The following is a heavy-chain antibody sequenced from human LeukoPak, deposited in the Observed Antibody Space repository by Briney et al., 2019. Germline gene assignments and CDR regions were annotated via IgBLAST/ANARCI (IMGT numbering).Heavy chain of an antibody. CDR2: ISPSSSSI. D-gene: IGHD3-3*01. J-gene: IGHJ5*02. Sequence: GGSLRLSCTASEFTFSVYTMNWVRQAPGKGLEWVSSISPSSSSIYYADSVRGRFTVSRDNAKKSLSLQMDSLRVEDTAIYYCARETYNDFWSGLNWFDPWGQGTLVTVSS. CDR1: EFTFSVYT. CDR3: ARETYNDFWSGLNWFDP. V-gene: IGHV3-21*01.